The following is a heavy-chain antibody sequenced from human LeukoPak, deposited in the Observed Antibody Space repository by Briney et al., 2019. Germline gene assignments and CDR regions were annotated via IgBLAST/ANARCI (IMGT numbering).Heavy chain of an antibody. V-gene: IGHV3-43*02. D-gene: IGHD3-16*01. CDR2: INGDGDDT. CDR1: GFTFDDYA. J-gene: IGHJ4*02. CDR3: ARDSLRPFDY. Sequence: PGGSLRLSCAASGFTFDDYAMHWVRQAPGKGLEWVSIINGDGDDTRHAESVKGRFTISRDNTKNSLYLQMNSLRAEDTAVYYCARDSLRPFDYWGQGTLVTVSS.